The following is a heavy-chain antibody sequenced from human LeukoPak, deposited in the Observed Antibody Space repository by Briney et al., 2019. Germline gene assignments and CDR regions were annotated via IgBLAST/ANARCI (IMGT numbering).Heavy chain of an antibody. J-gene: IGHJ4*02. CDR2: ISGSGGST. Sequence: GGSLRLSCAASGFTFSSYAMSWVRQAPGKGLEWVSAISGSGGSTYYADSVKGRFTISRDNSKNTLYLQMNSLRAEDTAVYYCAKEGKTRNWNYYQAKAVYWGQGTLVTVSA. D-gene: IGHD1-7*01. V-gene: IGHV3-23*01. CDR1: GFTFSSYA. CDR3: AKEGKTRNWNYYQAKAVY.